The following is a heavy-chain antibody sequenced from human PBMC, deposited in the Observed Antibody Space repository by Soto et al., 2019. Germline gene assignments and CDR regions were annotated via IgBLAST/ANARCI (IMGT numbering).Heavy chain of an antibody. CDR2: IYCNSNHI. D-gene: IGHD4-17*01. V-gene: IGHV3-21*01. Sequence: GGSLRLSCAASGFTFSSYSMNWVRQAPGKGLEWVSSIYCNSNHIYYADSVKGRFTISRDNAKNSLYLQMHSLRAEDTAVYYCARDVGYGDPYYYYYGMDVWGQGTTVTV. CDR1: GFTFSSYS. J-gene: IGHJ6*02. CDR3: ARDVGYGDPYYYYYGMDV.